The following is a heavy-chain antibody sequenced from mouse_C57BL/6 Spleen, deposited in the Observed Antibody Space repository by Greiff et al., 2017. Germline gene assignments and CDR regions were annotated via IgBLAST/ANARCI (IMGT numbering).Heavy chain of an antibody. CDR1: GYTFTSYW. CDR2: IDPSDSET. J-gene: IGHJ3*01. V-gene: IGHV1-52*01. CDR3: ARENYSNPAWFAY. D-gene: IGHD2-5*01. Sequence: VKLQQPGAELVRPGSSVKLSCKASGYTFTSYWMHWVKQRPIQGLEWIGNIDPSDSETHYNQKFKDKATLTVDKSSSTAYMQLSSLTSEDSAVYYCARENYSNPAWFAYWGQGTLVTVSA.